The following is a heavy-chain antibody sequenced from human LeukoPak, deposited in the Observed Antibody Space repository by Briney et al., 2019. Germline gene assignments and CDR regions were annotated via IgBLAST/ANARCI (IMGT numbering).Heavy chain of an antibody. CDR1: GYTLTELS. CDR3: ATADCSSTSCSLYYYYYMDV. D-gene: IGHD2-2*01. J-gene: IGHJ6*03. Sequence: ASVKVSCKVSGYTLTELSMHWVRQAPGKGLEWMGGFDPEDGETIYAQKFQGRVTMTEDTSTDTAYMELSSLRSEDTAVYYCATADCSSTSCSLYYYYYMDVWGKGTTVTVSS. CDR2: FDPEDGET. V-gene: IGHV1-24*01.